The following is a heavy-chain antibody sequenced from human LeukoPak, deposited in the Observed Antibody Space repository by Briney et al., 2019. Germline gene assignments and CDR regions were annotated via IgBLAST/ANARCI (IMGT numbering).Heavy chain of an antibody. J-gene: IGHJ5*02. V-gene: IGHV4-59*01. CDR2: IYYSGST. CDR3: ARSGSGSYYKNWFDP. D-gene: IGHD3-10*01. Sequence: SETLSLTCTVSGGSISSYYWSWIRQPPGKGLEWIGYIYYSGSTNYNPSLKSRVTISVDTSKNQFSLMLSSVTAADTAVYYCARSGSGSYYKNWFDPWGQGTLVTVSS. CDR1: GGSISSYY.